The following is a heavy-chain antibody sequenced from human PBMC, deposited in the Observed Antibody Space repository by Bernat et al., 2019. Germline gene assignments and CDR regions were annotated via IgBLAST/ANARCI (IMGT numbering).Heavy chain of an antibody. CDR3: ARVVGSGRLGGYYYGMDV. Sequence: QVQLQQSGPGLVKPSQTLSLTCAISGDSVSSNSAAWNWIRQSPSRGLEWLGRTYYRSKWYNDYAVSVKSRITINPDTSKNQFSLQLNSVTPEDTAVYYCARVVGSGRLGGYYYGMDVWGQGTTVTVSS. D-gene: IGHD3-10*01. V-gene: IGHV6-1*01. CDR2: TYYRSKWYN. CDR1: GDSVSSNSAA. J-gene: IGHJ6*02.